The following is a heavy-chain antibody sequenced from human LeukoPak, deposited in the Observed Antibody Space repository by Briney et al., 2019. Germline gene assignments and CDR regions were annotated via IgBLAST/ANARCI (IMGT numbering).Heavy chain of an antibody. J-gene: IGHJ4*02. V-gene: IGHV4-59*12. D-gene: IGHD6-13*01. CDR2: IYHSGST. CDR3: ARERAHSSSSPFDY. Sequence: SETLSLTCTVSGGSISTYDWSWIRQPPGKGLEWIGYIYHSGSTNYNPSLKSRVTISVDTSQNQFSLKLSSVTAADTAVYYCARERAHSSSSPFDYWGQGTLVTVSS. CDR1: GGSISTYD.